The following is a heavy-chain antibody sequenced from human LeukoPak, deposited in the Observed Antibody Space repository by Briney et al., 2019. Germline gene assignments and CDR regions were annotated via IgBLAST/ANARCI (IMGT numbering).Heavy chain of an antibody. D-gene: IGHD3-9*01. CDR3: ARVVRYFDLYYFYGMDV. CDR2: ISYDGSNK. CDR1: GFIFSSYG. V-gene: IGHV3-30*03. J-gene: IGHJ6*02. Sequence: PGRSLRLSCAASGFIFSSYGMHWVRQAPGKGLEWVAVISYDGSNKYYADSVKGRFTISRDNSKNTLYLQMNSLRGEDTAVYYCARVVRYFDLYYFYGMDVWGQGTTVTVSS.